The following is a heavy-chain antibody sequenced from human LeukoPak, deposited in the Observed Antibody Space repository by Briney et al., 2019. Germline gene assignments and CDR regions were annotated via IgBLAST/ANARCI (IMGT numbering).Heavy chain of an antibody. V-gene: IGHV4-61*01. Sequence: PSETLFLTCTVSGGSVGSGSYYWSWIRQSPGKGLEWIGYILYSDITNYNPSLKSRVTMSVDTSKNQFSLRLTSVTAADTAVYYCAAMAVNWFDPWGQGTLVTVSS. CDR3: AAMAVNWFDP. CDR1: GGSVGSGSYY. D-gene: IGHD5-18*01. CDR2: ILYSDIT. J-gene: IGHJ5*02.